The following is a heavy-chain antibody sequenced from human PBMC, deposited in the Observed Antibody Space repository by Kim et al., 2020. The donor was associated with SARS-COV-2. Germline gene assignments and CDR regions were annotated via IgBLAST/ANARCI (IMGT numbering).Heavy chain of an antibody. J-gene: IGHJ3*02. Sequence: SVKVSCKASGGTFSSYAISWVRQAPGQGLEWMGGIIPIFGTANYAQKFQGRVTITADESTSTAYMELSSLRSEDTAVYYCARSYDYGDYVRAFDIWGQGTMVTVSS. CDR3: ARSYDYGDYVRAFDI. D-gene: IGHD4-17*01. CDR2: IIPIFGTA. V-gene: IGHV1-69*13. CDR1: GGTFSSYA.